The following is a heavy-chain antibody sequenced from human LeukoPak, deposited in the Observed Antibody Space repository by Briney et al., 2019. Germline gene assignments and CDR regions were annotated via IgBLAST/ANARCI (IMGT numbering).Heavy chain of an antibody. CDR1: GFTFSDYY. D-gene: IGHD6-19*01. V-gene: IGHV3-11*04. CDR3: ARDQTGITVAATGWFDP. Sequence: GGSMRLSCAASGFTFSDYYMSWIRQAPGGGLGWVAYIRNSGTTRYYADSVKSRFTISRDNAKNSLYLQMNSLRAEDTAVYYCARDQTGITVAATGWFDPWSQGTLVTVSS. J-gene: IGHJ5*02. CDR2: IRNSGTTR.